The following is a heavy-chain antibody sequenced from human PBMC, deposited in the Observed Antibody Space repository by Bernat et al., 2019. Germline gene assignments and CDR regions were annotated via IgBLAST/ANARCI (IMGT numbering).Heavy chain of an antibody. CDR2: IRSKAYGETT. J-gene: IGHJ6*02. CDR3: TRVSGSYGSTYYGMDF. V-gene: IGHV3-49*04. D-gene: IGHD1-26*01. Sequence: EVLLVASGGGLVQPGRSLRLSCTSSGFTFGDYSMSWVRQAPGKGLEWVGFIRSKAYGETTEYAASVKGRFTVSRDDSKSIAYLQMSSLRTADTALYYCTRVSGSYGSTYYGMDFWGQGTTVTVSS. CDR1: GFTFGDYS.